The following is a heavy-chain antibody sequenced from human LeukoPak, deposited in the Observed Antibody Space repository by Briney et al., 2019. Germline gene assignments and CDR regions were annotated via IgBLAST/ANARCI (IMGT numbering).Heavy chain of an antibody. D-gene: IGHD3-3*01. V-gene: IGHV4-34*01. CDR3: ARDRFLEWSAYYYYMDV. CDR2: INHSGST. Sequence: PSETLSLTCAVYGGSFSGYYWSWIRQPPGKGLEWIGEINHSGSTNYNPSLKSRVTISVDTSKNQFSLKLSSVTAADTAVYYCARDRFLEWSAYYYYMDVWGKGTTVTVSS. CDR1: GGSFSGYY. J-gene: IGHJ6*03.